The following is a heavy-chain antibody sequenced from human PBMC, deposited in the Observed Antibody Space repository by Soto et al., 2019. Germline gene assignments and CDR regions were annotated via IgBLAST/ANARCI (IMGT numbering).Heavy chain of an antibody. CDR2: INHSGST. CDR3: ARGVGYSGSHAYYGMAV. CDR1: GGSFSGYY. D-gene: IGHD5-12*01. V-gene: IGHV4-34*01. J-gene: IGHJ6*02. Sequence: QVQLQQWGAGLLKPSETLSLTCAVYGGSFSGYYWSWIRQPPGKGLEWIGEINHSGSTNYNPSLKSRATISVDTSKNQFSRRLSAVTAADTAVYYCARGVGYSGSHAYYGMAVWGQGTTVTVS.